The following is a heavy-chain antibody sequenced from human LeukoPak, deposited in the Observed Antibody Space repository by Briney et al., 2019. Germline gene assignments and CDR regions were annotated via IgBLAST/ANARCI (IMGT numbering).Heavy chain of an antibody. V-gene: IGHV3-7*01. CDR1: GFTFSSSW. CDR2: IQQHGSET. J-gene: IGHJ1*01. Sequence: PGGSLRLSCAASGFTFSSSWMSWVRQAPGKGLEWVANIQQHGSETYYGDSVKGRFTISRDNAKNSLYLQMNSLRAEDTAVYYCATYSSSNGREFQYWGQGTLVTVSS. D-gene: IGHD2-2*01. CDR3: ATYSSSNGREFQY.